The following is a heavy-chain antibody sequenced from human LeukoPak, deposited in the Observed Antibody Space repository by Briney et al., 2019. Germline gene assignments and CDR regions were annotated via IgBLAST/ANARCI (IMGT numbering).Heavy chain of an antibody. D-gene: IGHD3-9*01. Sequence: PGGSLRLSCAASGFTFDDYAMHWVRQAPGKGLEWVSGINWNGGSTGYADSVKGRFTISRDNAKNSLYLQMNSLRAEDTALYYCARARSTGYYVADYWGQGTLVTVSS. CDR1: GFTFDDYA. J-gene: IGHJ4*02. CDR3: ARARSTGYYVADY. CDR2: INWNGGST. V-gene: IGHV3-20*04.